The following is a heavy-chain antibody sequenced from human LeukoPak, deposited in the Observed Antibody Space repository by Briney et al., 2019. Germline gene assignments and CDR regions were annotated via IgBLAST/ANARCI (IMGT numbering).Heavy chain of an antibody. CDR3: ARDSYTTYSSGYYRFDY. V-gene: IGHV1-2*02. D-gene: IGHD3-22*01. CDR1: GYTFTGYY. Sequence: ASVKVSCKASGYTFTGYYMHWVRQAPGQGLEWMGWINPNSGGTNYAQKFQGRVTMTRDTSISTAYMELSRLGSDDTAVYYCARDSYTTYSSGYYRFDYWGQGTLVTVSS. J-gene: IGHJ4*02. CDR2: INPNSGGT.